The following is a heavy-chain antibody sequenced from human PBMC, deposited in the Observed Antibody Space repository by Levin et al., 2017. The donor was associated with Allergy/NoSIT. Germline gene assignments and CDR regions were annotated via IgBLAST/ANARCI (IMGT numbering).Heavy chain of an antibody. D-gene: IGHD4-11*01. CDR2: ISGSGGST. J-gene: IGHJ4*02. Sequence: GESLKISCAASGFTFSSYAMSWVRQAPGKGLEWVSAISGSGGSTYYADSVKGRFTISRDNSKNTLYLQMNSLRAEDTAVYYCAKGGVDDYSKNRHYFDYWGQGTLVTVSS. CDR3: AKGGVDDYSKNRHYFDY. V-gene: IGHV3-23*01. CDR1: GFTFSSYA.